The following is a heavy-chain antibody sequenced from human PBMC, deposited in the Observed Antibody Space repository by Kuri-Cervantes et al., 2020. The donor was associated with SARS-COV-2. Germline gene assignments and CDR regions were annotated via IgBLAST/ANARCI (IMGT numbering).Heavy chain of an antibody. CDR3: ARGGYDFWSGYLFDP. D-gene: IGHD3-3*01. J-gene: IGHJ5*02. CDR1: GGSISSHY. CDR2: IYYSGST. Sequence: GSLRLSCTVSGGSISSHYWSWIRQPPGKGLEWIGYIYYSGSTNYNPSLKSRVTISVDTSKNQFSLKLSSVTAADTAVYYCARGGYDFWSGYLFDPWGQGTLVTVSS. V-gene: IGHV4-59*08.